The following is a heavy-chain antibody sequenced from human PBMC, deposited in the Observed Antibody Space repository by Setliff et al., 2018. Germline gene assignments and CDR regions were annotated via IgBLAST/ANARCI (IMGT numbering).Heavy chain of an antibody. D-gene: IGHD6-13*01. V-gene: IGHV4-39*01. CDR2: IFYTGST. CDR3: ARQPYSTTYYYYYYYMDV. CDR1: NGSISSGNYF. Sequence: SETLSLTCTVSNGSISSGNYFWGWIRQPPGKGLEWMGSIFYTGSTYYSPSLKSRVTMSIDTSKNQFSLNLNSVTAADTAIYYCARQPYSTTYYYYYYYMDVWGKGTTVTVSS. J-gene: IGHJ6*03.